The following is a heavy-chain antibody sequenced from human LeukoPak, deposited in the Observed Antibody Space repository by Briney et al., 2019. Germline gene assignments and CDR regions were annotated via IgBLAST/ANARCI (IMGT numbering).Heavy chain of an antibody. Sequence: GGSLRLSCAASGFTFSSYAMSWVRQAPGKGLEWVSAISGSGGSTYYADSVKGRFTISRDNSKNTLYLQMNSLRAEDTAVYYCAKDLRLSSGCYYFDYWGQGTLVTVSS. V-gene: IGHV3-23*01. CDR2: ISGSGGST. CDR1: GFTFSSYA. D-gene: IGHD6-25*01. J-gene: IGHJ4*02. CDR3: AKDLRLSSGCYYFDY.